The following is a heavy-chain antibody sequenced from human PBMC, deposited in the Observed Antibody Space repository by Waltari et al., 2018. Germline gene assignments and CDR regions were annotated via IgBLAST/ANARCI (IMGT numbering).Heavy chain of an antibody. D-gene: IGHD3-16*02. CDR2: IYHSGST. Sequence: QVQLQESGPGLVKPSETLSLTCAVSGYSISSGYYWGWIRQPPGTGLEWIGSIYHSGSTYSNPSLKSRVTISVDTSKNQFSLKLSSVTAADTAVYYCARRGDTMITFGGVIVSPPFDYWGQGTLVTVSS. V-gene: IGHV4-38-2*01. CDR1: GYSISSGYY. J-gene: IGHJ4*02. CDR3: ARRGDTMITFGGVIVSPPFDY.